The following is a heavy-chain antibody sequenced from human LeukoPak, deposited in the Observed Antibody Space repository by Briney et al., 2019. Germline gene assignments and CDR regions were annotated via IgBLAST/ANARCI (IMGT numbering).Heavy chain of an antibody. CDR2: INPNSGGT. D-gene: IGHD3-10*01. V-gene: IGHV1-2*02. J-gene: IGHJ5*02. Sequence: ASVKVSCKASGYTFTGYYMHWVRQAPGQGLEWMGWINPNSGGTNYAQKFQGRVTMTRDTSIGTAYMELSRLRSDDTAVYYCARGNVVRGVITYNWFDPWGQGTLVTVSS. CDR3: ARGNVVRGVITYNWFDP. CDR1: GYTFTGYY.